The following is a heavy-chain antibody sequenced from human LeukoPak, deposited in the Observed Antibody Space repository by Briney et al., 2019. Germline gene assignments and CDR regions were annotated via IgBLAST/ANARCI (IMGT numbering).Heavy chain of an antibody. V-gene: IGHV4-38-2*01. CDR2: ISHSGST. D-gene: IGHD1-14*01. J-gene: IGHJ5*02. Sequence: AGGSLRLSCAASGFTFSSYAMSWVRQAPGKGLEWIGSISHSGSTYYKPSLKSRVTISVDTSKNQFSLKLRSVTAADTAVYYCARVTSRLGWFDPWGQGTLVTVSS. CDR3: ARVTSRLGWFDP. CDR1: GFTFSSYA.